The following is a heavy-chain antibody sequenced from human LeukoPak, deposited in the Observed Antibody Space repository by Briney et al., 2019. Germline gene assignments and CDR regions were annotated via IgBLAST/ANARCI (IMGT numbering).Heavy chain of an antibody. CDR3: ARDKGTSYLSSFDY. CDR2: IGTAGDT. CDR1: GFTFSSYD. Sequence: GGTLRLSCAASGFTFSSYDMHWVRQATGKGLEWVSAIGTAGDTYCPDSVKGRFTISRDNSKNTLYLQMNSLRAADTAVYYCARDKGTSYLSSFDYWRQGTLVTVSS. J-gene: IGHJ4*02. D-gene: IGHD6-6*01. V-gene: IGHV3-13*01.